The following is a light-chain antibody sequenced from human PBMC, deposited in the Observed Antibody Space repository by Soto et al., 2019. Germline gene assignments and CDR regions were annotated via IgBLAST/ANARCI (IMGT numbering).Light chain of an antibody. V-gene: IGLV4-60*03. CDR1: SGQSTYI. Sequence: QPVLTQSSSASASLGSSVKLTRTLSSGQSTYIIAWHQQQPGKAPRYLMKLEGSGSYNKGSGVPDRFSGSSSGADRYLTISNLQSEDEADYYCETWDSHTYVFGTGTKVTVL. CDR3: ETWDSHTYV. CDR2: LEGSGSY. J-gene: IGLJ1*01.